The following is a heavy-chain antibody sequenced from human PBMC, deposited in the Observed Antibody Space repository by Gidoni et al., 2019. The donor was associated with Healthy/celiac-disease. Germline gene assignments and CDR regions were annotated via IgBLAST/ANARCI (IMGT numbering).Heavy chain of an antibody. CDR3: ARLDYSNPSGN. V-gene: IGHV3-21*01. D-gene: IGHD4-4*01. Sequence: EVQLVESGGGLVKPGGSLRLSCAASGFTFSSYSMNWVRQAPGMGLEWVSSIGSSSSYIYYADSVKGRFTNSRDNAKNSLYLQMNSLRAEDTAVYYCARLDYSNPSGNWGQGTLVTVSS. CDR1: GFTFSSYS. CDR2: IGSSSSYI. J-gene: IGHJ4*02.